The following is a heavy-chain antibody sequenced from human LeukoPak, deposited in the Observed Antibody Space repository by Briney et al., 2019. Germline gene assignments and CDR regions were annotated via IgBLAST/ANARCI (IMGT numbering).Heavy chain of an antibody. J-gene: IGHJ5*02. V-gene: IGHV4-38-2*02. Sequence: PSETLSLTCTVSGYSISSGYYWGWIRQPPGKGLEWIGSIYYSGSTYYNPSLKSRVTISVDTSKNQFSLKLSSVTAADTAVYYCAKYTLGIAAAGSGFDPWGQGTLVTVSS. CDR2: IYYSGST. CDR1: GYSISSGYY. CDR3: AKYTLGIAAAGSGFDP. D-gene: IGHD6-13*01.